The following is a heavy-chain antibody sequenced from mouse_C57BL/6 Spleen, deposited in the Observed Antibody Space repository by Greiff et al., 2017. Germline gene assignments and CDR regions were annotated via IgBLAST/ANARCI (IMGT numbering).Heavy chain of an antibody. CDR3: ARYIRALDY. CDR1: GFTFTDYY. CDR2: IRNKANGYTT. Sequence: EVHLVESGGGLVQPGGSLSLSCAASGFTFTDYYMSWVRQPPGKALEWLGFIRNKANGYTTEYSASVKGRFTISRDNSQSILYLQMNALRAEDSATYYCARYIRALDYWGQGTTLTVSS. V-gene: IGHV7-3*01. D-gene: IGHD3-1*01. J-gene: IGHJ2*01.